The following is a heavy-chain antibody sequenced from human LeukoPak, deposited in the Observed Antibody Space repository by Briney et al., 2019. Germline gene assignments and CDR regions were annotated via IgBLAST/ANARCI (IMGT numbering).Heavy chain of an antibody. CDR1: GGSISSSNYY. CDR3: SRETASTSWF. CDR2: IYYSGST. V-gene: IGHV4-39*01. J-gene: IGHJ4*02. Sequence: SETLSLTCTVSGGSISSSNYYWAWIRPPPGKGLEWIGSIYYSGSTFYSPSLKSRVAISVDTSKNQFSLKLSSVTAADTAVYYCSRETASTSWFWGQGTLVSVSS. D-gene: IGHD2-2*01.